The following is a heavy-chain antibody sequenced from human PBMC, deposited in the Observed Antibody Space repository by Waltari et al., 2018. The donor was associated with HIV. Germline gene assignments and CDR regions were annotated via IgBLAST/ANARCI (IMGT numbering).Heavy chain of an antibody. CDR1: GFTFSSYS. Sequence: EVQLVESGGGLVQPGGSLRLSCAASGFTFSSYSMNWVRQAPGKGLEWVYYIIRSSSTIYYADSVKGRFTISRENAKNSLYLQMNSLRAEDTAVYYCARESSTDCSSTSCYGVGYYYYYYGMDVWGQGTTVTVSS. V-gene: IGHV3-48*01. D-gene: IGHD2-2*01. J-gene: IGHJ6*02. CDR3: ARESSTDCSSTSCYGVGYYYYYYGMDV. CDR2: IIRSSSTI.